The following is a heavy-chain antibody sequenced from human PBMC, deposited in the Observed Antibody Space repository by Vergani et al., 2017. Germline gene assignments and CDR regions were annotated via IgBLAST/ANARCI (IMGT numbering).Heavy chain of an antibody. CDR2: ISGSGGST. V-gene: IGHV3-23*01. D-gene: IGHD3-3*01. Sequence: EVQLLASGGDLVQPGGSLRLSCAASGFTFISYAMSWVRQAPGKGLEWVSAISGSGGSTDYADSVKGRFTISRDNSKNTLYLQMNSLRAEDTAVYYCATVQVLRFLEWLAPFESWGQGTVVTVSS. J-gene: IGHJ4*02. CDR1: GFTFISYA. CDR3: ATVQVLRFLEWLAPFES.